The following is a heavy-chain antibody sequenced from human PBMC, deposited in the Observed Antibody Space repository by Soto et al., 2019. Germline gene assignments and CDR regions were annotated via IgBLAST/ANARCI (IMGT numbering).Heavy chain of an antibody. CDR1: EFTFDHYA. CDR3: GKGKSTSCGSPVDC. V-gene: IGHV3-9*01. J-gene: IGHJ4*02. D-gene: IGHD2-2*01. CDR2: ISCNSDNI. Sequence: EVQLAESGGGLVQPGRSLRLSCAASEFTFDHYAMHWVRQAPGNSLEWFSCISCNSDNIVYAGSVKGRFTISRDSAKNSLYVQMSSLRPEDTAFYYRGKGKSTSCGSPVDCWGQGTRVNVTA.